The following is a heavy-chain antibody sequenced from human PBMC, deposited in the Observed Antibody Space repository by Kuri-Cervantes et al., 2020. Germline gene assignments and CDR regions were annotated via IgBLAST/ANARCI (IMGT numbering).Heavy chain of an antibody. V-gene: IGHV4-61*02. CDR3: ARGPLTSVTNAYFDY. J-gene: IGHJ4*02. Sequence: SCTVSGGSISSGSYYWSWIRQPAGKGLEWIGRIYTSGSTNYNPSLKSRVTISVDTSKNQFSLKLSSVTAADTAVYYCARGPLTSVTNAYFDYWGQGTLVTVSS. D-gene: IGHD4-17*01. CDR1: GGSISSGSYY. CDR2: IYTSGST.